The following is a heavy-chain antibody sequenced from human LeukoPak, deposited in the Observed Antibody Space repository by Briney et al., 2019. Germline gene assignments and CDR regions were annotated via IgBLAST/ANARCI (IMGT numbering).Heavy chain of an antibody. V-gene: IGHV1-69*04. CDR3: AREDYYGSGFDP. CDR1: GGTFSSYT. Sequence: SVKVACKASGGTFSSYTISWVRQAPGQGLEWMGRIIPILGIANYAQKFQGRVTITADKSTSTAYMELSSLRSEDTAVYYCAREDYYGSGFDPWGQGTLVTVSS. D-gene: IGHD3-10*01. CDR2: IIPILGIA. J-gene: IGHJ5*02.